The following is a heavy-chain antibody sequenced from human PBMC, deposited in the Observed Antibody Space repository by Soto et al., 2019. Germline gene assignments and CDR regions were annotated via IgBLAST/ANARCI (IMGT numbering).Heavy chain of an antibody. J-gene: IGHJ6*02. CDR1: GFTFGAYG. V-gene: IGHV3-33*01. Sequence: QMQLVESGGGVVQPGRSLRLSCAASGFTFGAYGMHWVRQAPGKGLEWVAVIWYDESKKYYGDSVKGRFTISRDNSRNTLFLQMDSLRAADTAVYYCARAGDFGDYYCAMDVWGQGTTVTVSS. D-gene: IGHD3-3*01. CDR3: ARAGDFGDYYCAMDV. CDR2: IWYDESKK.